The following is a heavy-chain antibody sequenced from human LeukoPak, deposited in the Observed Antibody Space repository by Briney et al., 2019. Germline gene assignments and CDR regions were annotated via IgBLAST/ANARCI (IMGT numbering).Heavy chain of an antibody. D-gene: IGHD4-17*01. CDR3: ARDAGGAWPFDY. CDR2: ISPTGEGT. V-gene: IGHV3-23*01. J-gene: IGHJ4*02. Sequence: GGSLRLSCAASGFAFSNTGMTWVRQAPGRGLEWVSTISPTGEGTHYADSVKGRFTISRDNSKNTLSLEMNSLRADDTATYYCARDAGGAWPFDYWGQGTRVIVSP. CDR1: GFAFSNTG.